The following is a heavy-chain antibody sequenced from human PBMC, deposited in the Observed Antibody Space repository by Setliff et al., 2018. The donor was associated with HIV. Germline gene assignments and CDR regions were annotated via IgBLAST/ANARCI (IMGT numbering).Heavy chain of an antibody. CDR2: IYHTGKT. J-gene: IGHJ3*02. D-gene: IGHD2-15*01. V-gene: IGHV4-39*01. Sequence: SSETLSLTCTVSGGSVSTSSYSWGWIRQPPEKGLEWIGTIYHTGKTYYNSSLNSRVTIAVDTSKDQFSLNLSTVTAADTAVYYCGRVAGYCAPSRCYGYNAFDILGPGTMVTVSS. CDR3: GRVAGYCAPSRCYGYNAFDI. CDR1: GGSVSTSSYS.